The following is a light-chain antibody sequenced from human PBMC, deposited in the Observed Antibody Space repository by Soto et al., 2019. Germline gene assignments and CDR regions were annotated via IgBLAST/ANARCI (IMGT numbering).Light chain of an antibody. CDR3: SSYTSSSTLNVV. V-gene: IGLV2-14*01. CDR2: DVS. CDR1: SSDVGGYNY. Sequence: QSALTQPASVSGSPGQSITISCTGTSSDVGGYNYVSWYQQHPGKAPKIMIYDVSNRTSGVSNRFSGSKSGNTASLTISGLQAEDEADYYCSSYTSSSTLNVVFGGGTKLTVL. J-gene: IGLJ2*01.